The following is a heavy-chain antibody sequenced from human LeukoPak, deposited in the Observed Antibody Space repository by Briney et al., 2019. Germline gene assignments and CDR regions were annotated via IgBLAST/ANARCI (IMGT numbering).Heavy chain of an antibody. J-gene: IGHJ5*02. D-gene: IGHD3-3*01. CDR3: ARGSGYRKGNWFDP. CDR2: IYSGGST. Sequence: GGSLRLSCAASGFTVSSNYMSWVRQAPGKGLEWVSVIYSGGSTYHADSVKGRFTISRDNSKNTLYLQMNSLRAEDTAVYYCARGSGYRKGNWFDPWGQGTLVTVSS. V-gene: IGHV3-66*02. CDR1: GFTVSSNY.